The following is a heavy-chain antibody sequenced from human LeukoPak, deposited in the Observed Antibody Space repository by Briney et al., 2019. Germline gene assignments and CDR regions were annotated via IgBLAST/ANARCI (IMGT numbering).Heavy chain of an antibody. Sequence: PGRSLRLSCAASGFSFSNYAMHWVRQTPGEGLVWVAVISTDGRDKHYADSVKGRFSISRDNSKSTLYLQMSSLRAEDTAVYYCARDSAAAAVYYFDYWGQGTLVTVSS. D-gene: IGHD6-13*01. CDR2: ISTDGRDK. J-gene: IGHJ4*02. CDR3: ARDSAAAAVYYFDY. V-gene: IGHV3-30*04. CDR1: GFSFSNYA.